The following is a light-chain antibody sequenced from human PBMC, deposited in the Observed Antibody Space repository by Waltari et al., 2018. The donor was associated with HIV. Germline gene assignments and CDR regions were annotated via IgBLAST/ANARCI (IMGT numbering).Light chain of an antibody. Sequence: VLTQSPGTLSLSPGERATLSCRASQSINSHYLAWYQQKPDQAPRLLIYGASTRATGIPDRFGGSGSGTDFTLTVSRLEPEDFAVYYCQQFGDSPWTFGQGTKVEIK. CDR2: GAS. CDR3: QQFGDSPWT. V-gene: IGKV3-20*01. J-gene: IGKJ1*01. CDR1: QSINSHY.